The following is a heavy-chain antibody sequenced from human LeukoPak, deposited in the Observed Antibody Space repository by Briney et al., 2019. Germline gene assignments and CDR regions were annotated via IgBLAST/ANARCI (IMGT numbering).Heavy chain of an antibody. D-gene: IGHD2-15*01. V-gene: IGHV4-61*01. CDR3: AREWSAFDY. J-gene: IGHJ4*02. CDR2: IYYSGST. CDR1: GGSVSSGSYY. Sequence: SETLSLTCTVSGGSVSSGSYYWSWIRQPPGKGLELIGYIYYSGSTNYNPSLKSRVTISVDTSKYQLSLRVRSVIAADTAVYYCAREWSAFDYWGQGTLVTVFS.